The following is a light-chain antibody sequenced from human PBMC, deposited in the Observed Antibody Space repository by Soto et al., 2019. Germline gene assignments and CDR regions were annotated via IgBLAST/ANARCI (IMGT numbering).Light chain of an antibody. CDR2: DVS. J-gene: IGLJ1*01. V-gene: IGLV2-11*01. CDR3: CSFAGPQSFEV. Sequence: QSALTQPRSVSGSPGQSVTISCTGTSSDIGGYTYDSWYQQHPGKAPKVIIYDVSERPSGVPDRFSGSKSGNTASLTISGLQPEDEADYYCCSFAGPQSFEVFGEGTKVTVL. CDR1: SSDIGGYTY.